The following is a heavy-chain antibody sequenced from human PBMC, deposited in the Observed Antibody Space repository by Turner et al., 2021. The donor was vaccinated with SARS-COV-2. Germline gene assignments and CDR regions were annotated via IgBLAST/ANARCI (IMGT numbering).Heavy chain of an antibody. Sequence: QVQLVESGGGVVQPGWSLRLLCADSGFTFSSYVMHWVRQAPGKGLEWVAVISYDGSNKYYADSVKGRFTISRDNSKNTLYLQMNSLRAEDTAVYYCARDVEAGTSTVTVFDYWGQGTLVTVSS. J-gene: IGHJ4*02. CDR3: ARDVEAGTSTVTVFDY. CDR1: GFTFSSYV. CDR2: ISYDGSNK. V-gene: IGHV3-30*04. D-gene: IGHD4-17*01.